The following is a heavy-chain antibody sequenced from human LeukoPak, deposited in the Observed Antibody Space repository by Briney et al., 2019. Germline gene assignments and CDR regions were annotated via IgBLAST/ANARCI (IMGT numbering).Heavy chain of an antibody. CDR1: GFTVSSNY. V-gene: IGHV3-66*01. CDR2: IYSGGST. J-gene: IGHJ4*02. D-gene: IGHD4-17*01. CDR3: ARDLYYGDTTSY. Sequence: GGSLRLSCAASGFTVSSNYMSWVRQAPGKGREWVSVIYSGGSTYYADSVKGRFTISRDNSKNTLYLQMNSLRAEDTAVYYCARDLYYGDTTSYWGQGTLVTVSS.